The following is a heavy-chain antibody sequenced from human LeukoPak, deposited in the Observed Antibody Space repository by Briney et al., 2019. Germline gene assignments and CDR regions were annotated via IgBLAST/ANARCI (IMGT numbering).Heavy chain of an antibody. D-gene: IGHD6-13*01. CDR3: ARGGHSSTWHYYYYGMDV. J-gene: IGHJ6*02. CDR2: ISFDERNK. Sequence: GGSLRLSCAASGFTFSNYAMHWVRQAPGKGLQWVAVISFDERNKYYADFVKGRFTISRDNSKNTLYLQMNSLRAEDTAVYYCARGGHSSTWHYYYYGMDVWGQGTKVTVSS. CDR1: GFTFSNYA. V-gene: IGHV3-30*04.